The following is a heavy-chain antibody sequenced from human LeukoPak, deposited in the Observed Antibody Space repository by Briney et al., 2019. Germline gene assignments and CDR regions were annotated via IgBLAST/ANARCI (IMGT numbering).Heavy chain of an antibody. CDR1: GGSISSGDYY. Sequence: SETLSLTCTVSGGSISSGDYYWSWIRQPPGKGLEWLGYIYYSGSTYYNPSLKSRVTISVDTSKNQFSLKLSSVTAADTAAYYCAREYCSSTSCFHYNYYYYMDVWGKGTTVTVSS. CDR2: IYYSGST. J-gene: IGHJ6*03. CDR3: AREYCSSTSCFHYNYYYYMDV. D-gene: IGHD2-2*01. V-gene: IGHV4-30-4*08.